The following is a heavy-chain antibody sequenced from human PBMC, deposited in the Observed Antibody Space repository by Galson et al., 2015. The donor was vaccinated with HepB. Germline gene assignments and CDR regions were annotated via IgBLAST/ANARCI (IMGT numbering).Heavy chain of an antibody. V-gene: IGHV4-61*02. J-gene: IGHJ4*02. CDR1: GASLSSGTDY. CDR3: AREAGSSGWLNFDS. D-gene: IGHD6-19*01. CDR2: IFSSGSI. Sequence: TLSLTCTVSGASLSSGTDYWSWIRQPAGKGLEWIGRIFSSGSINYNPSLKSRVTMSRDTSKNQFSLNLSSVTAADAAVYYCAREAGSSGWLNFDSWGQGTLVTVSS.